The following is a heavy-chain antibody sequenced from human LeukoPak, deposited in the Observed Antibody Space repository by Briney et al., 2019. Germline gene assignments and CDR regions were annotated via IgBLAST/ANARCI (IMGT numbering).Heavy chain of an antibody. CDR3: ARDSSWGEGYYFDY. Sequence: PSETLSLTCTVSGGSISSGGYYWSWIRQPPGKGLEWIGYIYYSGSTNYNPSLKSRVTISVDTSKNQFSLKLSSVTAADTAVYYCARDSSWGEGYYFDYWGQGTLVTVSS. V-gene: IGHV4-61*08. J-gene: IGHJ4*02. D-gene: IGHD7-27*01. CDR1: GGSISSGGYY. CDR2: IYYSGST.